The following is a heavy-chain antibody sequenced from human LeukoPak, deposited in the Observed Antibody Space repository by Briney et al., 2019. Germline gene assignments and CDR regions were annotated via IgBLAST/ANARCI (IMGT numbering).Heavy chain of an antibody. CDR3: ASNTGTVFDY. D-gene: IGHD7-27*01. J-gene: IGHJ4*02. CDR1: GGSISSSSYY. Sequence: SETLSLTCTVSGGSISSSSYYWGWIRQPPGKGLEWIGSIYYSGSTYYNPSLKSRVTISVDTSKNQFSLNLTSVTAADTAVYYCASNTGTVFDYWGQGALVTVSS. CDR2: IYYSGST. V-gene: IGHV4-39*07.